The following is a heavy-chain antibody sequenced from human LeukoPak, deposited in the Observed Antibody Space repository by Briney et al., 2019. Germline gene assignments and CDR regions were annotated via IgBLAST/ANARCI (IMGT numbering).Heavy chain of an antibody. V-gene: IGHV1-69*02. Sequence: ASVKVSCKASGGTFSSYTISWVRQAPGQGLEWMRRIIPILGIANYAQKFQGRVTITADKSTSTAYMELSSLRSEDTAVYYCARYCSSTSCYTFKDYWGQGTLVTVSS. D-gene: IGHD2-2*02. CDR1: GGTFSSYT. CDR2: IIPILGIA. J-gene: IGHJ4*02. CDR3: ARYCSSTSCYTFKDY.